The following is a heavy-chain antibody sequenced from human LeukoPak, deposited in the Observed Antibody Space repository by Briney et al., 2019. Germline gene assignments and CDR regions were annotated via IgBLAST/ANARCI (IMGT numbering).Heavy chain of an antibody. Sequence: SETLSLTCTVSAGSISSGSYYWGRIRQPAGKGLEWIGRIYTSGSTNYNPSLKSRVTISVDTSKNQFSLKLSSVTAADTAVYYCAREGYCSSTSCYQFDYWGQGTLVTVSS. CDR3: AREGYCSSTSCYQFDY. D-gene: IGHD2-2*01. CDR2: IYTSGST. V-gene: IGHV4-61*02. CDR1: AGSISSGSYY. J-gene: IGHJ4*02.